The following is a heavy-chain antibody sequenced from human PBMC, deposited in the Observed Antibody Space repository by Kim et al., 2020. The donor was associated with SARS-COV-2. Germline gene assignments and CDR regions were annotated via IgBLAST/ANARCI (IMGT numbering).Heavy chain of an antibody. D-gene: IGHD1-1*01. CDR1: GYTFTSYA. J-gene: IGHJ4*02. CDR3: ARVANWNYNDY. Sequence: ASVKVSCKASGYTFTSYAMNWVRQAPGQGLDWMGWINTNTGNPTYAPGFTGRFVFSLDTSVSTAYLQISSLKAEDTAVYYCARVANWNYNDYWGQGTLVTVSS. CDR2: INTNTGNP. V-gene: IGHV7-4-1*02.